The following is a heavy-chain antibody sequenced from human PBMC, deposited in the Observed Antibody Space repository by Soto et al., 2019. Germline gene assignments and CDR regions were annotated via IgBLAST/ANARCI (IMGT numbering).Heavy chain of an antibody. D-gene: IGHD6-6*01. V-gene: IGHV4-30-4*01. CDR1: GGSISSDDYY. CDR3: AGDRSNSPDYFDY. J-gene: IGHJ4*02. Sequence: QVQLQESGPGLVKPSQTLSLTCTVSGGSISSDDYYWSWIRQPPGKGLEWIGHIYYSGRTYYNPSLKSRLTISVDTSQNQFSLKLSSVSAADTAVYFCAGDRSNSPDYFDYWGQGTLVTVSS. CDR2: IYYSGRT.